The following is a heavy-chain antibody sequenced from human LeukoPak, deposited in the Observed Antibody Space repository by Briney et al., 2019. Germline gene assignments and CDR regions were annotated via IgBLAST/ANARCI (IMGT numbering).Heavy chain of an antibody. V-gene: IGHV3-30*02. D-gene: IGHD5-12*01. CDR2: IRYDGSNK. Sequence: GGSLRLSCAASGFTFSSYGMHWVRQAPGRGLEWVAFIRYDGSNKYYADSVKGRFTISRDNSKNTLYLQMNSLRAEDTAVYYCAKSPGYSSYDSFDYWGQGTLVTVSS. J-gene: IGHJ4*02. CDR3: AKSPGYSSYDSFDY. CDR1: GFTFSSYG.